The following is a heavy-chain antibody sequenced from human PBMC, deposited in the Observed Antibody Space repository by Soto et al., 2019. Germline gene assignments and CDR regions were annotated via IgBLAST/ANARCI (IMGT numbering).Heavy chain of an antibody. Sequence: PGGSLRLSCAASGFTFSTFSMNWVRQAPGRGLEWISYISGGGRPISYADSVKGRFTISRDNAKNSLYLQMNSLRAEDTAVYYCARDLAVRGVIPGGMDVWGQGTTVTVSS. CDR3: ARDLAVRGVIPGGMDV. J-gene: IGHJ6*02. CDR2: ISGGGRPI. D-gene: IGHD3-10*01. CDR1: GFTFSTFS. V-gene: IGHV3-48*01.